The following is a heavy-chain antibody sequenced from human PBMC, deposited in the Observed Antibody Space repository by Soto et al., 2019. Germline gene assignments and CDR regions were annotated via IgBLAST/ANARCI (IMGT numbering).Heavy chain of an antibody. Sequence: QVQLQESGPGLVKPSQTLSLTCTVSGGSISSGGYYWSWIRQHPGKGLEWIGYIYYSGSTYYNPSLKSRVTISVDTSKNQFSLKLSSVTAADTAVYYCATYFRPYYYDSSGKTAGPTTPPGPLLGGNWGQGTLVTVSS. CDR3: ATYFRPYYYDSSGKTAGPTTPPGPLLGGN. D-gene: IGHD3-22*01. CDR1: GGSISSGGYY. V-gene: IGHV4-31*03. J-gene: IGHJ4*02. CDR2: IYYSGST.